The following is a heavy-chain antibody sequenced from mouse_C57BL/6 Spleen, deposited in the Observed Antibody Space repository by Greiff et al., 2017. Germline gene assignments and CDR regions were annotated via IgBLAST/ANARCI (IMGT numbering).Heavy chain of an antibody. D-gene: IGHD2-3*01. V-gene: IGHV1-9*01. CDR2: ILPGSGST. Sequence: QVHVKQSGAELMKPGASVKLSCKATGYTFTGYWIEWVKQRPGHGLEWIGEILPGSGSTNYNEKFKGKATFTADTSSNTADMQRSSLTTEDSAIYYCARERYDGYIYYAMDYWGQGTSVTVSS. CDR3: ARERYDGYIYYAMDY. J-gene: IGHJ4*01. CDR1: GYTFTGYW.